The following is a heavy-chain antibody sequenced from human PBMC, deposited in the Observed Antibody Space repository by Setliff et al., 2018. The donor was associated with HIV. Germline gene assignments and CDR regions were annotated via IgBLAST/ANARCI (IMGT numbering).Heavy chain of an antibody. J-gene: IGHJ6*03. D-gene: IGHD6-19*01. V-gene: IGHV4-59*01. CDR3: AREFSERSPNPDHYYYYMDV. Sequence: SETLSLTCTVSGGSIGSYHWAWIRQSPGKGLEYIGNIRHSGYTNYNPSLKSRLNMSVDTSNYQISLKLTAVTAADTAVYYCAREFSERSPNPDHYYYYMDVWGKGTTVTV. CDR1: GGSIGSYH. CDR2: IRHSGYT.